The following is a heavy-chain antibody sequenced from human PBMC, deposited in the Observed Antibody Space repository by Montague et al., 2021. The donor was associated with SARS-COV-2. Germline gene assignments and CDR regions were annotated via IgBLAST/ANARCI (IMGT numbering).Heavy chain of an antibody. J-gene: IGHJ6*02. V-gene: IGHV6-1*01. CDR3: TSGREGNYNVMDV. CDR1: GDSVANNSAT. Sequence: CAISGDSVANNSATWNWVRQSPWKGLKWLGMTYYRSKWYNDYAVXLRGRVTINPDTSKNQFSLQLNSVTPEDTAIYYCTSGREGNYNVMDVWGQGTTVTVSS. CDR2: TYYRSKWYN. D-gene: IGHD1-1*01.